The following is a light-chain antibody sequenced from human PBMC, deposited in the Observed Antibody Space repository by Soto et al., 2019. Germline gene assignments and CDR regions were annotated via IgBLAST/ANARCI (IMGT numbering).Light chain of an antibody. CDR2: EVT. CDR1: STDVGAYNY. V-gene: IGLV2-8*01. CDR3: ATWDDSLIGSV. Sequence: QSALTQPPSASGSPGQSVTISCTGTSTDVGAYNYVSWYQQHPGKAPKLMIYEVTKRPSGVPDRFSGSKSGNTASLTVSGLQTEDEADYYCATWDDSLIGSVFGTGTKLTVL. J-gene: IGLJ1*01.